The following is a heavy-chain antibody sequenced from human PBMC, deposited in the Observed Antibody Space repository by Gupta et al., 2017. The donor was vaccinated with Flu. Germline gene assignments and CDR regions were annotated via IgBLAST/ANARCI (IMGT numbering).Heavy chain of an antibody. CDR1: GFTFYTYT. J-gene: IGHJ4*02. V-gene: IGHV3-21*01. CDR2: ITFSRSHI. CDR3: LRDARDAYIDY. D-gene: IGHD3-16*01. Sequence: EVQVVESGGGLVKPGGSLRLSCAASGFTFYTYTMTWVRQAPGKGLECVSSITFSRSHIHDADSVKGRFTISRENATDSVFLHMNRMGAEDTAVYFGLRDARDAYIDYWGQGILVTVSS.